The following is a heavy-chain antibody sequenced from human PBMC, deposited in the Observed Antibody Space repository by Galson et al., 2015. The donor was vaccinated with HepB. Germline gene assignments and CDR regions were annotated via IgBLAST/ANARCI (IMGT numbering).Heavy chain of an antibody. Sequence: SLRLSCAASRFSLSSYAMSWVRQAPGKGLEWVSGIRGSGGSTYYADSVKGRFTISRDNSKKTLFLQMNSLRAEDTAVYYCAKGGDYDSLYAFDIWGQGTMVTVSS. D-gene: IGHD4-17*01. V-gene: IGHV3-23*01. CDR1: RFSLSSYA. CDR2: IRGSGGST. CDR3: AKGGDYDSLYAFDI. J-gene: IGHJ3*02.